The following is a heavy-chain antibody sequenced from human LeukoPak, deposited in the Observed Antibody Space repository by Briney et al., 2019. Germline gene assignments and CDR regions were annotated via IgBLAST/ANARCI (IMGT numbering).Heavy chain of an antibody. CDR1: GGSISSNSYF. V-gene: IGHV4-39*01. CDR3: ARLVSAAGSFDY. J-gene: IGHJ4*02. CDR2: IYYTGTT. D-gene: IGHD3-10*01. Sequence: PSETLSLTCTVSGGSISSNSYFWAWIRQPPGPGLQWVGSIYYTGTTYYNPSLKGRVTISVDTSENQFSLRLSSVTAADTAVYYCARLVSAAGSFDYWGQGTLVTVSS.